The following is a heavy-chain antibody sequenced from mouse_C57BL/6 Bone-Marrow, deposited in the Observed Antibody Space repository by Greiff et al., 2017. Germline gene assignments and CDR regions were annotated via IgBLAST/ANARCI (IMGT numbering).Heavy chain of an antibody. D-gene: IGHD1-2*01. Sequence: QVQLKQSGAELARPGASVKLSCKASGYTFTSYGISWVKQRTGQGLEWIGEIYPRSGNTYYTEKFTGKATLTADKSSSTAYMELRSLTSEDSAVYFCAIRGGLLRPRFAYWGQGTLVTVSA. V-gene: IGHV1-81*01. CDR1: GYTFTSYG. J-gene: IGHJ3*01. CDR3: AIRGGLLRPRFAY. CDR2: IYPRSGNT.